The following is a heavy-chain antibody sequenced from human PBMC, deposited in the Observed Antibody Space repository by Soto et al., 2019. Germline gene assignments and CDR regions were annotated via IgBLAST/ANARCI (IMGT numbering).Heavy chain of an antibody. Sequence: SVKVSCKASGGTFSSYTISWVRQAPGQGLEWMGRIIPILGIANYAQKFQGRVTNTADKSTSTAYMELSSLRSEDTAVFYCARDQPPVAVAASWGWFDPWGQGTLVTVSS. CDR1: GGTFSSYT. V-gene: IGHV1-69*04. J-gene: IGHJ5*02. CDR3: ARDQPPVAVAASWGWFDP. D-gene: IGHD2-15*01. CDR2: IIPILGIA.